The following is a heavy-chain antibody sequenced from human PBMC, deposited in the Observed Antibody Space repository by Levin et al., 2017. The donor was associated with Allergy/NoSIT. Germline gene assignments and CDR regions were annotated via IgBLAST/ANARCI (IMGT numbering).Heavy chain of an antibody. CDR2: IWYDGSNK. CDR3: ATQVVTTWVFDY. J-gene: IGHJ4*02. Sequence: SGGSLRLSCAASGFTFSSYGMHWVRQAPGKGLEWVAVIWYDGSNKYYADSVKGRFTISRDNSKNTLYLQMNSLRAEDTAVYYCATQVVTTWVFDYWGQGTLVTVSS. CDR1: GFTFSSYG. V-gene: IGHV3-33*01. D-gene: IGHD3-22*01.